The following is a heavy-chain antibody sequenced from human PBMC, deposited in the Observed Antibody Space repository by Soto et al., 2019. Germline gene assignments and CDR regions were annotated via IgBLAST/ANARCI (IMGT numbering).Heavy chain of an antibody. J-gene: IGHJ4*02. D-gene: IGHD1-26*01. Sequence: QVQLVESGGGVVQPGRSLRLSCAASGFTFSSYGMHWVRQAPGKGLEWVAVISYDGSNKYYADSVKGRFTISRDNSKNTLYLQMNSLRAEDTAAYYCAKGLMWELLPFDYWGQGTLVTVSS. V-gene: IGHV3-30*18. CDR2: ISYDGSNK. CDR1: GFTFSSYG. CDR3: AKGLMWELLPFDY.